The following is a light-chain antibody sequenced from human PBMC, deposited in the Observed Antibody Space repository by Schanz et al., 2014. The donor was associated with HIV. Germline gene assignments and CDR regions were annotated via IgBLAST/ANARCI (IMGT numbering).Light chain of an antibody. CDR2: DVN. CDR1: SRDVGGHNY. J-gene: IGLJ2*01. Sequence: QSALTQPASVSGSPGQSITIYCSGTSRDVGGHNYVPWYQQYPGKVPKLIIYDVNNRPSGISDRFSASKSGNTASLTISGLQAEDEADYYCCSFTSSNTLLFGGGTKLTVL. CDR3: CSFTSSNTLL. V-gene: IGLV2-14*03.